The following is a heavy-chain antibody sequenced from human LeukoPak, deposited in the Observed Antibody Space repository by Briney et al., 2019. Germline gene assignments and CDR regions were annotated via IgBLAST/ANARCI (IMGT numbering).Heavy chain of an antibody. V-gene: IGHV4-39*01. CDR3: ARRETSAYYSYYFDY. J-gene: IGHJ4*02. Sequence: PSETLSLTCTVCGGSISSSSYYWDWIRQPPGKGLDWIGSIYYSGSTYYNPSLKSRVTISVDTSKNQFSLKLSSVTAADTAVYYCARRETSAYYSYYFDYWGQGTLVTVSS. CDR1: GGSISSSSYY. D-gene: IGHD3-22*01. CDR2: IYYSGST.